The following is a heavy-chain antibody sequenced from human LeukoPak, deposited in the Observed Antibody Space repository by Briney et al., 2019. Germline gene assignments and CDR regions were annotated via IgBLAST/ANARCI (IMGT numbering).Heavy chain of an antibody. CDR1: GFSFSSYW. V-gene: IGHV3-7*01. D-gene: IGHD3/OR15-3a*01. Sequence: GGSLRLSCEASGFSFSSYWMIWVRQAPGKGLEWVGNIQQDGSGKEYVDAVKGRFTISRENAKNTLYLQMDSLRAEDTAVYYCAKDRMVFGVGEVDYWGQGTLVTVSS. J-gene: IGHJ4*02. CDR3: AKDRMVFGVGEVDY. CDR2: IQQDGSGK.